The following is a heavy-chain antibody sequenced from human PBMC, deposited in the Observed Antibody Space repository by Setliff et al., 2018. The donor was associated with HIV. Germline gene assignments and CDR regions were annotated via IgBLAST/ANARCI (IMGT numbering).Heavy chain of an antibody. J-gene: IGHJ4*02. CDR1: GDSLSSDYYY. D-gene: IGHD4-17*01. CDR2: IYYSGST. V-gene: IGHV4-31*03. Sequence: SETLSLTCTVSGDSLSSDYYYWTWIRQHPEKGLEWIGYIYYSGSTLYNPSLRSRLSMSVDTSKSQFSLELSSVTAADTAVYFCARDFLRSGYFDSWGQGKLVTGSS. CDR3: ARDFLRSGYFDS.